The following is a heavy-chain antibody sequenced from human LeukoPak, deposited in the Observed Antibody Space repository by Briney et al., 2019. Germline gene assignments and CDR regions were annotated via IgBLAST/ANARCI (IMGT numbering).Heavy chain of an antibody. Sequence: SETLSLTCTVSGGSISSSSYYWGWIRQPPGKGLEWIGSIYYSGSTYYNPSLKSRVTISVDTSKNQFSLKLSSVTAADTAVYYCARYSNSNWFDPWGQGTLVTVFS. CDR1: GGSISSSSYY. D-gene: IGHD4-11*01. CDR2: IYYSGST. V-gene: IGHV4-39*01. J-gene: IGHJ5*02. CDR3: ARYSNSNWFDP.